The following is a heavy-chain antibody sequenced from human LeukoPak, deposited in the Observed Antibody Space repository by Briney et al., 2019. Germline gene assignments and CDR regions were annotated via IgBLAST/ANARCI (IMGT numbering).Heavy chain of an antibody. CDR2: ISYDGSKK. CDR1: GFTFSDYA. Sequence: PGGSLRLSCAASGFTFSDYAMHWVRQAPGKGLEWVAVISYDGSKKYYADSVKGRFTISRDNSKNTLYLQMNSLRAEDTAVYYCAKTQLPGGAYYDSSGYYYYFDYWGQGTLVTVSS. J-gene: IGHJ4*02. V-gene: IGHV3-30*04. CDR3: AKTQLPGGAYYDSSGYYYYFDY. D-gene: IGHD3-22*01.